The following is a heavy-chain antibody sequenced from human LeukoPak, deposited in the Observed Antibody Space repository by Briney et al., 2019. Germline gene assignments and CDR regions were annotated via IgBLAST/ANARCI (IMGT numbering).Heavy chain of an antibody. CDR3: ARYSSSLDC. CDR2: IFYSGST. V-gene: IGHV4-59*01. CDR1: GGSISSYY. D-gene: IGHD6-13*01. Sequence: SETLSLTCTVSGGSISSYYWSWIRQPPGKGLEWIGYIFYSGSTNCNPSLKSRVTISVDTSKNQFSLKLSSVTAADTAVYYCARYSSSLDCWGQGTLVTVSS. J-gene: IGHJ4*02.